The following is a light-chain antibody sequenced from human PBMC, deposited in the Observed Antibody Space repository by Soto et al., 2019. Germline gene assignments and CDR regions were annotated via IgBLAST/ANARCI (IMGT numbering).Light chain of an antibody. CDR1: QSVFYTSNNKNF. CDR3: QQYYTTPPT. V-gene: IGKV4-1*01. Sequence: DIVMTQSPDSLAMSLGERATVNCKSSQSVFYTSNNKNFLAWYQQKPGQSPKLLIYWASTRESGVPDRFSGSGSGTDFTLTISSLQAEDAAVYYCQQYYTTPPTFGQGTKVEIK. CDR2: WAS. J-gene: IGKJ1*01.